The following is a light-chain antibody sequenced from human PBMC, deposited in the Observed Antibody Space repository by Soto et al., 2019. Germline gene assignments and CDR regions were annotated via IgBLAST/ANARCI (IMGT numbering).Light chain of an antibody. J-gene: IGLJ3*02. V-gene: IGLV1-44*01. Sequence: QSVLTQPPSASGTPGQRVTISCSGSSPNIGSNTVNWYQQHPGTAPQLLIYSNNQRPSGVADRCSGSKSGTSASLAISGLQSEDEADYYCAASDDSLNGWVFGGGTKLTVL. CDR2: SNN. CDR1: SPNIGSNT. CDR3: AASDDSLNGWV.